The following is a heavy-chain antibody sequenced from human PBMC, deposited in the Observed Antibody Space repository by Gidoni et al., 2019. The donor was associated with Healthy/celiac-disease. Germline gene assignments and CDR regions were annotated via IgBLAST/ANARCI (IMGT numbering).Heavy chain of an antibody. Sequence: EVQLLESGGGLVQPGGSLRLSCAASGFTFSSYAMSWVRQAPGKGLAWVSAISGSGGSTYYADSVKGRFTISRDNSKNTLYLQMNSLRAEDTAVYYCAKGSLSLWFGELDYWGQGTLVTVSS. CDR1: GFTFSSYA. CDR3: AKGSLSLWFGELDY. J-gene: IGHJ4*02. CDR2: ISGSGGST. D-gene: IGHD3-10*01. V-gene: IGHV3-23*01.